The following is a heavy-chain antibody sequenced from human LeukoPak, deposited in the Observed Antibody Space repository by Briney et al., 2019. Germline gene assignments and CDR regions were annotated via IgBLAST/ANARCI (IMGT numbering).Heavy chain of an antibody. Sequence: GRSLRLSCAASGFTFSTYVMHWVRQAPGKGLEWVSVISYDGTNKYYADSVKGRFTISRDNSKNTLYLQMNSLRAEDTAVYYCAGVYDGNFGYFDYWGQGTLVTVSS. CDR1: GFTFSTYV. CDR2: ISYDGTNK. CDR3: AGVYDGNFGYFDY. J-gene: IGHJ4*02. V-gene: IGHV3-30-3*01. D-gene: IGHD2-8*01.